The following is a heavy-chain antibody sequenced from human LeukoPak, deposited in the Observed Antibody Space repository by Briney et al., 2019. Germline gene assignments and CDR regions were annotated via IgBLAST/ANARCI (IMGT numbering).Heavy chain of an antibody. Sequence: SETLSLTCTVSGGSISSYYWSWIRQPAGKGLEWIGRIYTSGSTNYNPSLKSRVTMSVDTSENQFSLKLSSVTAADTAVYYCARVPPSSSGWPLEPWGQGTLVTVSS. CDR3: ARVPPSSSGWPLEP. CDR2: IYTSGST. V-gene: IGHV4-4*07. J-gene: IGHJ4*02. D-gene: IGHD6-19*01. CDR1: GGSISSYY.